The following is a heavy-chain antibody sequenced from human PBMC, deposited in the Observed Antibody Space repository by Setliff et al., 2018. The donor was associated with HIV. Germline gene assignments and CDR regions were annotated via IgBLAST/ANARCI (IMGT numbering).Heavy chain of an antibody. CDR1: GGSISTHY. V-gene: IGHV4-59*11. Sequence: SETLSLTCTISGGSISTHYWSWIRQPPGKGLEWIGYIFYIGSANYNPSLKSRVTMSIDTSKNQFSLKLNSVTAADTAVYYCARDGRHDRNRWYVTHQYFKYWGQGTLVTVSS. CDR3: ARDGRHDRNRWYVTHQYFKY. D-gene: IGHD2-15*01. J-gene: IGHJ1*01. CDR2: IFYIGSA.